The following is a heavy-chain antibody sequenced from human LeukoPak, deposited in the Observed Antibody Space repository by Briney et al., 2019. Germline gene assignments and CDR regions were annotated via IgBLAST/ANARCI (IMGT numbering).Heavy chain of an antibody. J-gene: IGHJ4*02. CDR3: ASYYYDSSGRSGLFDY. CDR1: GGSISSYY. Sequence: PSETLSLTCTVSGGSISSYYWSWIRQPPGKGLEWIGYIYYSGSTNYNPSLKSRVTISVDTSKNQFSLKLSSVTAADTAVYYCASYYYDSSGRSGLFDYWGQGTLVTVSP. D-gene: IGHD3-22*01. CDR2: IYYSGST. V-gene: IGHV4-59*01.